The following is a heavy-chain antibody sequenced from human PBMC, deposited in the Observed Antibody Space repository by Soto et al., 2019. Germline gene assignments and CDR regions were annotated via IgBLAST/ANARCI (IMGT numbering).Heavy chain of an antibody. D-gene: IGHD2-21*02. Sequence: ASVKVSCKASGYTFTSYGISWVRQAPGQGLEWMGWISAYNGNTNYAQKLQGRVTMTTDTSTSTAYMELRSLRSDDTAVYYCARDSLHIVVVTAAIFDIWGQGTMVTVSS. CDR1: GYTFTSYG. CDR3: ARDSLHIVVVTAAIFDI. V-gene: IGHV1-18*01. J-gene: IGHJ3*02. CDR2: ISAYNGNT.